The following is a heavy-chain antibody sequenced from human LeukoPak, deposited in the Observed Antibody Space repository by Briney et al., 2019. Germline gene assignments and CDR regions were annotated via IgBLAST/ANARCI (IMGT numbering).Heavy chain of an antibody. CDR3: ARAENYYDSSGYYLPLGY. CDR1: GGTFSSYA. V-gene: IGHV1-69*05. D-gene: IGHD3-22*01. CDR2: IIPIFGTA. J-gene: IGHJ4*02. Sequence: SVKVSCKASGGTFSSYAISWVRQAPRQGLEWMGGIIPIFGTANYAQKFQGRVTITTDESTSTAYMELSSLRSEDTAVYYCARAENYYDSSGYYLPLGYWGQGTLVTVSS.